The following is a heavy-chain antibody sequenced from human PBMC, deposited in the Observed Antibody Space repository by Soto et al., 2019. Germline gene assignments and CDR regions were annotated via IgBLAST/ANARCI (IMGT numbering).Heavy chain of an antibody. Sequence: GGSLRLSCAASGFTFSSYAMHWVRQAPGKGLEWVAVISYDGSNKYYADSVKGRFTISRDNSKNTLYLQMNSLRAEDTAVYYCAKGLRFLEWLTLFDYWGQGTLVTVSS. D-gene: IGHD3-3*01. J-gene: IGHJ4*02. V-gene: IGHV3-30-3*01. CDR2: ISYDGSNK. CDR1: GFTFSSYA. CDR3: AKGLRFLEWLTLFDY.